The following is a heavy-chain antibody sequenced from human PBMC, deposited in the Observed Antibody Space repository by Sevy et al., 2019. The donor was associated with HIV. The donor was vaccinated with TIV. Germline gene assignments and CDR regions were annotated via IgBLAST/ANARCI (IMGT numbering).Heavy chain of an antibody. V-gene: IGHV1-46*01. CDR1: GYTFTSYY. Sequence: ASVKVSCKASGYTFTSYYMHWERQAPGLGLEWMGIINPSGGSTSYAQKFQGRVTMTRDTSTSTVYMELSSLRSEDTAVYYCARPTYYYDSSGYTFDYWGQGTLVTVSS. CDR3: ARPTYYYDSSGYTFDY. CDR2: INPSGGST. J-gene: IGHJ4*02. D-gene: IGHD3-22*01.